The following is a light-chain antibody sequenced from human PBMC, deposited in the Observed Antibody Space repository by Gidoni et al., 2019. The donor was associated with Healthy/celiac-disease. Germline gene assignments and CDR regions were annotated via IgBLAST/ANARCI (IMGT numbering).Light chain of an antibody. CDR1: QSLLHSNGYNY. CDR3: MQALQTPKYT. Sequence: DIVMTKSPLSLPVTPGEPASISCRSSQSLLHSNGYNYLDWYLQKPGQSAQLLIYLGSNRASGVPDRFSGSGSGTDFTLKISRVEAEDVWVYYCMQALQTPKYTFGQGTKLEIK. CDR2: LGS. J-gene: IGKJ2*01. V-gene: IGKV2-28*01.